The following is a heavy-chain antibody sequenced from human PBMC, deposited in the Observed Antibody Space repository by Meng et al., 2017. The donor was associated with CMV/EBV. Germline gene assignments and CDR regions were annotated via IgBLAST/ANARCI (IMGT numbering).Heavy chain of an antibody. D-gene: IGHD2-2*01. CDR2: ISSSGSTI. Sequence: GGSLRLSCAASGFTFSDYYMSWIRQAPGKGLEWVSYISSSGSTIYYADSVKGRFTISRDNAKNSLYLQMNSLRAKDTAVYYCAREGRYQLLYWFDPWGQGTLVTVSS. J-gene: IGHJ5*02. V-gene: IGHV3-11*01. CDR1: GFTFSDYY. CDR3: AREGRYQLLYWFDP.